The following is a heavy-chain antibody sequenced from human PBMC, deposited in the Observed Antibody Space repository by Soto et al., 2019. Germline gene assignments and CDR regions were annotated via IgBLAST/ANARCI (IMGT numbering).Heavy chain of an antibody. V-gene: IGHV4-61*01. Sequence: QVQLQESGPGLVKPSETLSLTCTVSGGSVSSGSYYWSWIRQPPGKGLKWIGYIYYSGSTNYNPSLNIRVTISVDTSKNQFSLKLSSVTAADTAVYYCATAVGDSSGYSPDDAFDIWGQGTMVTVSS. CDR3: ATAVGDSSGYSPDDAFDI. CDR2: IYYSGST. J-gene: IGHJ3*02. D-gene: IGHD3-22*01. CDR1: GGSVSSGSYY.